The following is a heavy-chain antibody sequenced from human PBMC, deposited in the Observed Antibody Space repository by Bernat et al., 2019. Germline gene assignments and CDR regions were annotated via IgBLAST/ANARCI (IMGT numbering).Heavy chain of an antibody. CDR3: ARDPDVYGDSLTWFDS. J-gene: IGHJ5*01. D-gene: IGHD4-17*01. V-gene: IGHV1-2*02. Sequence: QVQLVQSGAEVKKPGASVKVSCKASGYTFTGYYMHWVRQAPGQGPEWMGWINPKSGGTNYAQKFQGRVTMTRDTSISTVYMEVSRLRSDDTAVYYCARDPDVYGDSLTWFDSWGQGTLVIVS. CDR1: GYTFTGYY. CDR2: INPKSGGT.